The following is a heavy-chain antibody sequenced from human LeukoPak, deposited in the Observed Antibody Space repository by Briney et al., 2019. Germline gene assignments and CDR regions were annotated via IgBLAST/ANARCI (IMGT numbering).Heavy chain of an antibody. CDR2: IWSDGNRK. Sequence: GGSLRLSCEASGFSFNIYGMHWVRQAPGKGLEWVAVIWSDGNRKYYADSVKGRFTISRDTSKNTLYLQMSSLRAEDTAVYYCARLVGWNYDYWGQGTLVTVSS. CDR3: ARLVGWNYDY. J-gene: IGHJ4*02. CDR1: GFSFNIYG. D-gene: IGHD1-1*01. V-gene: IGHV3-33*01.